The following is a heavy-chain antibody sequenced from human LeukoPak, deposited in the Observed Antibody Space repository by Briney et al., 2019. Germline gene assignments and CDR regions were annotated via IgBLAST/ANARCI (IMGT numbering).Heavy chain of an antibody. CDR3: ANHYYDSSGYYQNY. V-gene: IGHV3-23*01. D-gene: IGHD3-22*01. Sequence: GGSLRLSCAASGFTFSSYGMSWVRQAPGKGLEWVSDISGSGGSTYYADSVKGRFTISRDNSKNTLYLRMNSLRAEDTAVYYCANHYYDSSGYYQNYWGQGTLVTVSS. CDR2: ISGSGGST. CDR1: GFTFSSYG. J-gene: IGHJ4*02.